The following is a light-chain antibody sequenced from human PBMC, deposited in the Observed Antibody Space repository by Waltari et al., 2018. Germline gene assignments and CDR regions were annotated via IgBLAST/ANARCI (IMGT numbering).Light chain of an antibody. J-gene: IGKJ4*01. CDR2: GAS. Sequence: EIVLTHSPAPLSLSPGESATLSCRASQTVRTTCLAWYQQKPGQAPTRLIYGASSRATGIPDRFSGSGSGTDFSLTISSLEPEDFAVYYCQQYDISPLTFGGGTKVEIK. CDR1: QTVRTTC. CDR3: QQYDISPLT. V-gene: IGKV3-20*01.